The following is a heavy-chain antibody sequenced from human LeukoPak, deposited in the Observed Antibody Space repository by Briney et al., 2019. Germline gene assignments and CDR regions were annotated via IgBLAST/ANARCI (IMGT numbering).Heavy chain of an antibody. J-gene: IGHJ4*02. D-gene: IGHD3-10*01. CDR2: IYSGGNT. Sequence: GGSLRLSCAASGFTVSSNYMSWVRQAPGKGLEWGSVIYSGGNTYCADSVKDRFTISRDNPKNTLYLQMNTLRAEDTAVYYCARDLLYDSGSYSDYWGQGTLVTVSS. CDR3: ARDLLYDSGSYSDY. CDR1: GFTVSSNY. V-gene: IGHV3-66*01.